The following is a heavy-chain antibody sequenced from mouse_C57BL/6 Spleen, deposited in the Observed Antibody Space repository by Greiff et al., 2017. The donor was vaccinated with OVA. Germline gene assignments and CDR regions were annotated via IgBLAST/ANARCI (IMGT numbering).Heavy chain of an antibody. CDR3: ARGYDYDGPRFAY. V-gene: IGHV3-1*01. D-gene: IGHD2-4*01. CDR2: ISYSGST. J-gene: IGHJ3*01. Sequence: EVKLVESGPGMVKPSQSLSLTCTVTGYSITSGYDWHWIRHFPGNKLEWMGYISYSGSTNYNPSLKSRISITHDTSKNHFFLKLNSVTTEDTATYYCARGYDYDGPRFAYWGQGTLVTVSA. CDR1: GYSITSGYD.